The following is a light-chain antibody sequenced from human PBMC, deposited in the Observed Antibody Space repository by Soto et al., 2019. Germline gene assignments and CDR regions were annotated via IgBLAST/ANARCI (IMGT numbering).Light chain of an antibody. V-gene: IGKV3-15*01. J-gene: IGKJ5*01. CDR2: GAS. CDR3: QQYNNWPIT. Sequence: EIVMTQSPGTLSVSPGERATLFCRASQSVRSSLAWYQQKPGQPPRLLIYGASTRATGIPARFSGSGSGTEFTLTISSLQSEDFAVYYCQQYNNWPITFGQGTRLEIK. CDR1: QSVRSS.